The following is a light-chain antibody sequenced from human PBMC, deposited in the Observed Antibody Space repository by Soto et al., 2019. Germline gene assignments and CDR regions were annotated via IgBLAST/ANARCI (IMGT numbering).Light chain of an antibody. J-gene: IGLJ2*01. CDR2: RNN. Sequence: QSVLTQPPSASGTPGQRVTISCSGSSSNIGSNYVYWYQQLPGTAPKLLIYRNNQRPSGVPDRFSGSKSGTSASLAISGLRSEDEAHYYCATWGDSLTGPVVFGGGTKVTVL. CDR1: SSNIGSNY. V-gene: IGLV1-47*01. CDR3: ATWGDSLTGPVV.